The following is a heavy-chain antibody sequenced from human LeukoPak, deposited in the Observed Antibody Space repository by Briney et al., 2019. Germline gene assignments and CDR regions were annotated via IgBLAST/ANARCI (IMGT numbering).Heavy chain of an antibody. CDR2: INPNSGGT. D-gene: IGHD2-15*01. CDR1: GYTFTDYY. CDR3: ATGSCSGGSCYSRGVSYYFDY. Sequence: ASVKVSCKASGYTFTDYYMHWVRQAPGQGLEWMGWINPNSGGTNYAQKFQGWVTMTRDTSISTAYMELSRLRSDDTAVYYCATGSCSGGSCYSRGVSYYFDYWGQGTLVTVSS. V-gene: IGHV1-2*04. J-gene: IGHJ4*02.